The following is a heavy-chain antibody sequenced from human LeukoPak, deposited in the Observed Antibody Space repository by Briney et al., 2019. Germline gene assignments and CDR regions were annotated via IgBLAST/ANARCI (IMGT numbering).Heavy chain of an antibody. CDR3: ARGSYGGFQFDY. J-gene: IGHJ4*02. Sequence: SETLSLTCTVSGGSISSYYWSWIRQPPGKGLEWIGYIYTSGSTNYNPSLKSRVTISVDTSKNQFPLKLSSVTAADTAVYYCARGSYGGFQFDYWGQGTLVTVSS. D-gene: IGHD4/OR15-4a*01. CDR1: GGSISSYY. CDR2: IYTSGST. V-gene: IGHV4-4*09.